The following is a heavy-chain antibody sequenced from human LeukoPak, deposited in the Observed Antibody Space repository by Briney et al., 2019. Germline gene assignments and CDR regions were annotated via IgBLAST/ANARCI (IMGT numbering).Heavy chain of an antibody. D-gene: IGHD3-10*01. Sequence: ASVKVSCKASGYTFTSYYMHWVRQAPGQGLEWMGIINPSGGSTSYAQKFQGRVTMTRDMSTSTAYMELRSLRSDDTAVYYCAKDLYSRRMNYYGSGSYFAYWGQGTLVTVSS. CDR1: GYTFTSYY. J-gene: IGHJ4*02. CDR3: AKDLYSRRMNYYGSGSYFAY. V-gene: IGHV1-46*01. CDR2: INPSGGST.